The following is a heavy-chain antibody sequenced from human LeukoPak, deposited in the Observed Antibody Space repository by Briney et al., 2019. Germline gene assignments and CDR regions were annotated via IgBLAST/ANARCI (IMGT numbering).Heavy chain of an antibody. CDR1: GGSISSYY. V-gene: IGHV4-59*01. D-gene: IGHD3-3*01. CDR2: IYYSGST. Sequence: PSETLSLTCTVSGGSISSYYWSWIRQPPGKGLEWNGYIYYSGSTNYNPSLKSRVTISVDTSKNQFSLKLSSVTAADTAVYYCAKAGGYDFWSGYLDVWGQGTTVTVSS. J-gene: IGHJ6*02. CDR3: AKAGGYDFWSGYLDV.